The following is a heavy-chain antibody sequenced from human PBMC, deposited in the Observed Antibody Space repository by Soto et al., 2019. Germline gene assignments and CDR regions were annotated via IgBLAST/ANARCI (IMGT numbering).Heavy chain of an antibody. V-gene: IGHV1-18*04. D-gene: IGHD2-15*01. CDR2: ISAKKGNT. CDR3: AREILSPDFYFHGMDV. Sequence: VKVSCKASGYTFTSYGISWVRQAPGQGLEWMGWISAKKGNTKYAQKFQGRVTMTTDTSTSTAYMELRSLRSDDTAVYYCAREILSPDFYFHGMDVWGQGTTVTVSS. J-gene: IGHJ6*02. CDR1: GYTFTSYG.